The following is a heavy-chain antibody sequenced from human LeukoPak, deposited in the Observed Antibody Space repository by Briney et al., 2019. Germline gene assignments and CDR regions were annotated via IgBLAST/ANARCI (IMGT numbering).Heavy chain of an antibody. Sequence: GGSLRLSCVASAFTFRTYSMHWVRQAPGKGLEWVSSISGSTSYIYYADSVMGRFTISRDNAKNSLYLQMNSLRAEDTAVYYCARGSDFVWGSYRPYFDYWGQGTLVTVSS. CDR2: ISGSTSYI. D-gene: IGHD3-16*02. CDR3: ARGSDFVWGSYRPYFDY. CDR1: AFTFRTYS. V-gene: IGHV3-21*01. J-gene: IGHJ4*02.